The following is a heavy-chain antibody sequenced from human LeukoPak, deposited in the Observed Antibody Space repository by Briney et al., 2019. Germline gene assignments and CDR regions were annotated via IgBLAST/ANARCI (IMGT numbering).Heavy chain of an antibody. CDR3: ARERYYYDSSGYSPLGG. CDR2: INPSGGST. V-gene: IGHV1-46*01. D-gene: IGHD3-22*01. J-gene: IGHJ4*02. Sequence: ASVKVSCKASGYTFTSYYMHWVRQAPGQGLEWMGIINPSGGSTSYAQKFQGRVTMTRDMSTSTVYMEPSSLRSEDTAVYYCARERYYYDSSGYSPLGGWGQGTLVTVSS. CDR1: GYTFTSYY.